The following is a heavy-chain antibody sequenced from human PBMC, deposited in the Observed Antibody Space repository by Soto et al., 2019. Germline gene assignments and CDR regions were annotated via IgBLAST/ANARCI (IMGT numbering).Heavy chain of an antibody. CDR1: GFTFSSYG. CDR2: IWYDGSNK. J-gene: IGHJ1*01. V-gene: IGHV3-33*01. D-gene: IGHD3-22*01. CDR3: ARDRGYYGSSGYPEYFQH. Sequence: GGSLRLSCAASGFTFSSYGMHWVRQAPGKGLEWVAVIWYDGSNKYYADSVKGRFTISRDNSKNTLYLQMNSLRAEDTAVYYCARDRGYYGSSGYPEYFQHWGQGTLVTVSS.